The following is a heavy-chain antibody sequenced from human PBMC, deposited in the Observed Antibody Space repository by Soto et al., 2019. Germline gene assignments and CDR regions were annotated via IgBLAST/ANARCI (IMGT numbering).Heavy chain of an antibody. J-gene: IGHJ4*02. CDR3: AKSGIVATIRVFDY. D-gene: IGHD5-12*01. Sequence: HPGGSLRLSCVASGFTFTNYDMTWVRQAPGKGLEWVSFVSGSGGRTYYADSVKGRFTISRDNSKNTLYLQMNSLRAEDTAVYYCAKSGIVATIRVFDYWGQGTLVTVSS. CDR2: VSGSGGRT. V-gene: IGHV3-23*01. CDR1: GFTFTNYD.